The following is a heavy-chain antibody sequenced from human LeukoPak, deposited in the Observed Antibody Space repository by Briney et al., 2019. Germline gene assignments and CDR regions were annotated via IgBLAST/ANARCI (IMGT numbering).Heavy chain of an antibody. J-gene: IGHJ3*02. Sequence: GESLKISCKGSGYSFTSYWIGWVRQMPGKGLEWMGIIYPGDSDTRYSPSFQGQVTISADKSISTAYPQWSSLKASDTAMYYCARCSNTKGYYDILTGYYPGRADAFDIWGQGTMVTVSS. V-gene: IGHV5-51*01. D-gene: IGHD3-9*01. CDR3: ARCSNTKGYYDILTGYYPGRADAFDI. CDR1: GYSFTSYW. CDR2: IYPGDSDT.